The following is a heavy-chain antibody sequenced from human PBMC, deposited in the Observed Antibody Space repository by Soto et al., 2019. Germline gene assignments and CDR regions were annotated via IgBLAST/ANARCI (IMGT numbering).Heavy chain of an antibody. CDR2: IYYSGST. J-gene: IGHJ4*02. V-gene: IGHV4-61*01. D-gene: IGHD3-10*01. CDR1: GGSVSSGSYY. Sequence: SETXSLTWTVSGGSVSSGSYYWSWIRQPPGKGLEWIGYIYYSGSTNYNPSLKSRVTISVDTSKNQFSLKLSSVTAADTAVYYRAVGSLWSHDYWGQGTLVTVSS. CDR3: AVGSLWSHDY.